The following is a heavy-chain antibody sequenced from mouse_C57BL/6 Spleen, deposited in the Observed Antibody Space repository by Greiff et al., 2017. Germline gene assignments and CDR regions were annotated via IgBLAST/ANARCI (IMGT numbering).Heavy chain of an antibody. CDR1: GFTFSSYG. D-gene: IGHD2-3*01. V-gene: IGHV5-6*01. J-gene: IGHJ4*01. CDR2: ISSGGSYT. Sequence: EVQGVESGGDLVKPGGSLKLSCAASGFTFSSYGMSWVRQTPDKRLEWVATISSGGSYTYYPDSVKGRFTISRDNAKNTLYLQMSSLKSEDTAMYYCATDDGYYRAMDYWGQGTSVTVSS. CDR3: ATDDGYYRAMDY.